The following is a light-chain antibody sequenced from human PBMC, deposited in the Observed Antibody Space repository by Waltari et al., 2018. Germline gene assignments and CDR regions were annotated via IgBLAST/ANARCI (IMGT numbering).Light chain of an antibody. Sequence: QSALTQPPSASGSPGQSVTIPCPGTSRDVGGYNYVSWYQQHPGKAPKLMIYDVSTPPFGIRFRGSSSGNTDSPTMSGPQVQAEDDYYYSSCTSRSSNNYVFGSGTKLTVL. CDR2: DVS. CDR3: SSCTSRSSNNYV. CDR1: SRDVGGYNY. V-gene: IGLV2-14*01. J-gene: IGLJ1*01.